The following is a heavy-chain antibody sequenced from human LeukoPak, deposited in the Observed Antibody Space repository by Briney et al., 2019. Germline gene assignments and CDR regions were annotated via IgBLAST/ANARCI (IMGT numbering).Heavy chain of an antibody. CDR1: GYTLTELS. CDR3: ATLAAAGTENWFDP. CDR2: FDPEDGET. D-gene: IGHD6-13*01. Sequence: ASVKVSCKVSGYTLTELSMHWVRQAPGKGLEWMGGFDPEDGETIYAQKFQGRVTMTEDTSTDTAYMELSSPRSEDTAVYYCATLAAAGTENWFDPWGQGTLVTVSS. V-gene: IGHV1-24*01. J-gene: IGHJ5*02.